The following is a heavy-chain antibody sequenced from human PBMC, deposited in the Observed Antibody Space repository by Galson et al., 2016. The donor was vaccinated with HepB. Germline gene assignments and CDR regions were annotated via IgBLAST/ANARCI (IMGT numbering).Heavy chain of an antibody. J-gene: IGHJ1*01. Sequence: LRLSCAASGFTFGDFAIHWVRQAPGKGLEWVSGISWNSGRIDYADSVKGRFTVSRDNAKNSLYLQINSLRAEDTALYYCAKATSGSAYGSRYFQHWGQGTLVTVSS. V-gene: IGHV3-9*01. D-gene: IGHD3-10*01. CDR2: ISWNSGRI. CDR1: GFTFGDFA. CDR3: AKATSGSAYGSRYFQH.